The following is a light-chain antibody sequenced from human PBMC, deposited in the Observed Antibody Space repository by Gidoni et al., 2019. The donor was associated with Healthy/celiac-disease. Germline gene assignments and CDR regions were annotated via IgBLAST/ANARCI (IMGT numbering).Light chain of an antibody. J-gene: IGLJ2*01. CDR3: QSNDSSLSGVV. CDR1: TSNTGAGYD. CDR2: GNS. V-gene: IGLV1-40*01. Sequence: QSVLTQPPSASGSPGPSVTISCTGSTSNTGAGYDVHWYQHLPGTAPKLLIDGNSNQPSGVPDRFSGSKAGTSASLAISGLQAEDEADYYCQSNDSSLSGVVFGGGTKLTVL.